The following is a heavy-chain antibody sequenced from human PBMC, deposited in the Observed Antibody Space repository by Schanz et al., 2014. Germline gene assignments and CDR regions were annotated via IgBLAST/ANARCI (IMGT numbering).Heavy chain of an antibody. CDR1: GGTFSTYP. CDR2: IIPNSGTT. Sequence: QVHLVQSGAEVKKPGASVKVSCKASGGTFSTYPINWLRQAPGQGLEWMGRIIPNSGTTNYAQKFQGWVTMTRDTSISTAYMELSRLKSDDTAVYYCARAFGGYDPAGALDYWGQGTLVTVSS. J-gene: IGHJ4*02. D-gene: IGHD5-12*01. CDR3: ARAFGGYDPAGALDY. V-gene: IGHV1-2*04.